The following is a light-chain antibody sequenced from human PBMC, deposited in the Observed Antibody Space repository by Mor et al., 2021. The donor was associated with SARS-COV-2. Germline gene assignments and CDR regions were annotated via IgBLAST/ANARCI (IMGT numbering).Light chain of an antibody. Sequence: CSQSLLYRSNNNNYLAWYQQKPGQPPKLLIYWASTRESGVPDRFSGGGSGTDFTLTISNLQADDAAVYYCQQYYRSRRTF. V-gene: IGKV4-1*01. CDR3: QQYYRSRRT. J-gene: IGKJ1*01. CDR2: WAS. CDR1: QSLLYRSNNNNY.